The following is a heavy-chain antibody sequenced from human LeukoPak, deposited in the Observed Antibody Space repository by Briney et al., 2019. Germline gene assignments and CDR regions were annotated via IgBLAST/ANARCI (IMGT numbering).Heavy chain of an antibody. D-gene: IGHD3-9*01. CDR3: AKWGDYDILTGYYDSDY. Sequence: GASVKVSCKASGYTFTSYGISWVRQAPGQGLEWMGWISAYNGNTNYAQKLQGRVTMTTDTSTSTACMELRSLRSDDTAVYYCAKWGDYDILTGYYDSDYWGHGTLVTVSS. J-gene: IGHJ4*01. CDR1: GYTFTSYG. V-gene: IGHV1-18*01. CDR2: ISAYNGNT.